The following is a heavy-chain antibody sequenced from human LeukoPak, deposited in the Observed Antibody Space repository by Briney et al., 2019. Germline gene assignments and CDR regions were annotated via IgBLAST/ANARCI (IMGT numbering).Heavy chain of an antibody. D-gene: IGHD2-21*01. CDR3: ASVVYYYGMDV. Sequence: PSETLSLTCAVYGGSFSGYYWSLIRQPPGKGLQWIGEINHSGSTNYNPSLKSRVTISVDTSKNQFSLKLSSVTAADTAVYYCASVVYYYGMDVWGQGTTVTVSS. CDR1: GGSFSGYY. CDR2: INHSGST. V-gene: IGHV4-34*01. J-gene: IGHJ6*02.